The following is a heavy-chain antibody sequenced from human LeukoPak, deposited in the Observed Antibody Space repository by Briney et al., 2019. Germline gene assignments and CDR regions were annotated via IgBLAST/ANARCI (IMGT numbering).Heavy chain of an antibody. V-gene: IGHV4-59*01. J-gene: IGHJ4*02. D-gene: IGHD6-19*01. Sequence: SETLSLTCTVSGGSISSNYWSWIRQPPGKGLERIGYIYYSGSTNYNPSLKSRVTISVDTSKNQFSLKLSSVTAADTAVYYCARGSRRSSGWYDYWGQGTLVTVSS. CDR3: ARGSRRSSGWYDY. CDR1: GGSISSNY. CDR2: IYYSGST.